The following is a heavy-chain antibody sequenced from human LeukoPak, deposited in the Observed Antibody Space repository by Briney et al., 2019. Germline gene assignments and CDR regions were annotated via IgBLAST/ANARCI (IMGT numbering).Heavy chain of an antibody. CDR2: ISSNGGST. V-gene: IGHV3-64*01. J-gene: IGHJ4*02. CDR1: GFTFSSYA. CDR3: ARSVRYSGSYFDY. D-gene: IGHD1-26*01. Sequence: GGSLRLSCAASGFTFSSYAMHWVRQAPGKGLEYVSAISSNGGSTYYANSVKGRFTIFRDNSKNTLYLQMGSLRAEDMAVYYCARSVRYSGSYFDYWGQGTLVTVSS.